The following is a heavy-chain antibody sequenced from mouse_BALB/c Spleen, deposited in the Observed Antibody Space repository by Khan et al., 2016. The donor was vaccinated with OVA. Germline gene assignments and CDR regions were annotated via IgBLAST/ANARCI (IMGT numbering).Heavy chain of an antibody. CDR1: GYTFTNYG. D-gene: IGHD1-2*01. V-gene: IGHV9-3-1*01. Sequence: QIQLVQSGPELKKPGETVKISCKASGYTFTNYGMFWVKQAPGKGLKWMGWINTYTGEPTYADDFKGRFAFSLEPSANTAYLQINNLKNEDTATXLCTSSGSYWLFDVWGAGTTVTVSA. J-gene: IGHJ1*01. CDR3: TSSGSYWLFDV. CDR2: INTYTGEP.